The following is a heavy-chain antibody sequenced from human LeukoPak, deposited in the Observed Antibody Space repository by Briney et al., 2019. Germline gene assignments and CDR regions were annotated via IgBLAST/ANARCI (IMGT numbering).Heavy chain of an antibody. J-gene: IGHJ6*02. CDR1: GYTLTELS. D-gene: IGHD4-23*01. Sequence: GASVKVSCKVSGYTLTELSMHWVRQAPGKGLEWMGGFDPEDGETTYAQKFQGRVTMTEDTSTDTAYMELSSLRSEDTAVYYCATYGGNSAYYYYGMDVWGQGTTVTVSS. CDR3: ATYGGNSAYYYYGMDV. V-gene: IGHV1-24*01. CDR2: FDPEDGET.